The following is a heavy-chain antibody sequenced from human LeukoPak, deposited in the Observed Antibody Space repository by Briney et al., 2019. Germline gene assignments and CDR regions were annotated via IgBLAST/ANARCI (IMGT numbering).Heavy chain of an antibody. D-gene: IGHD3-10*01. CDR2: TTRDGSTT. CDR3: ARGPRGGTLDF. CDR1: GFTFSTYW. J-gene: IGHJ4*02. Sequence: GGSLRLSCAASGFTFSTYWMYWVRQAPGKGLVWVSRTTRDGSTTTYADSVKGRFTITRDNAKNTLYLQMNSLSAEDTAVYYCARGPRGGTLDFWGQGTLVTVSS. V-gene: IGHV3-74*01.